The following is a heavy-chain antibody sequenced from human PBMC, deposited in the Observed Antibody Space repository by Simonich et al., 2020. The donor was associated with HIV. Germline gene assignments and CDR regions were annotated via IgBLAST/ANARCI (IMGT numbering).Heavy chain of an antibody. J-gene: IGHJ4*02. CDR2: TIPIFGTA. CDR3: ARKGGGRGVYYFDY. Sequence: QVQLVQSGAEVKKPGSSVKVSCKASGGTFSSFAISWVRQAPGLGLEWVGGTIPIFGTANDAQMFQGRVTITADESTSTAYMELSSLRSEDTGIYYCARKGGGRGVYYFDYWGQGTLVTVSS. CDR1: GGTFSSFA. V-gene: IGHV1-69*13. D-gene: IGHD3-10*01.